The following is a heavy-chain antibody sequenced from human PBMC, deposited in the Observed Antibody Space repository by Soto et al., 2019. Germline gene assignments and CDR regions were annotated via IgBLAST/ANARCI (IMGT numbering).Heavy chain of an antibody. CDR3: ARDVEANWGAFDI. J-gene: IGHJ3*02. D-gene: IGHD7-27*01. CDR2: ISYDGSNK. Sequence: GGSLRLSCAASGFTFSSYAMHWVRQAPGKGLEWVAVISYDGSNKYYADSVKGRFTISRDNSKNTLYLQMNSLRAEDTAVYYCARDVEANWGAFDIWGQGTMVTVSS. CDR1: GFTFSSYA. V-gene: IGHV3-30*04.